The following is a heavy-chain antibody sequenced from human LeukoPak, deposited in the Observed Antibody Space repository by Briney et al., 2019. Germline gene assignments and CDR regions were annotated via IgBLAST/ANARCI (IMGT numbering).Heavy chain of an antibody. CDR1: GFPFSTYA. J-gene: IGHJ3*02. D-gene: IGHD6-13*01. V-gene: IGHV3-7*01. Sequence: GGSLRLSCAASGFPFSTYAMSWVRQAPGKGLEWVANIKQDGSEKYYVDSVKGRFTISRDNAKNSLYLQMNSLRAEDTAVYYCARGRGFIAASGLGGDAFDIWGQGTMVTVSS. CDR3: ARGRGFIAASGLGGDAFDI. CDR2: IKQDGSEK.